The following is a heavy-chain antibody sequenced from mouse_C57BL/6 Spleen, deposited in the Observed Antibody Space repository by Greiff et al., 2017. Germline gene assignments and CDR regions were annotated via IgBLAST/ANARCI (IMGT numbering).Heavy chain of an antibody. CDR1: GFTFSSYA. V-gene: IGHV5-9-1*02. CDR3: TRDYYGSSYGGYFDY. J-gene: IGHJ2*01. Sequence: EVQRVESGEGLVKPGGSLKLSCAASGFTFSSYAMSWVRQTPEKRLEWVAYISSGGDYIYYADPVKGRFTISRDNARNTLYLQMSRLKSEDTAMYYCTRDYYGSSYGGYFDYWGQGTTLTVSS. D-gene: IGHD1-1*01. CDR2: ISSGGDYI.